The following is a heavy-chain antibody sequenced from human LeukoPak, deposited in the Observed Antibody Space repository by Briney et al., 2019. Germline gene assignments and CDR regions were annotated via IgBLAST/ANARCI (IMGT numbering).Heavy chain of an antibody. J-gene: IGHJ4*02. CDR1: GWRFTNYW. CDR2: ISPADSDT. Sequence: RGEALKISCKGSGWRFTNYWIGWVRQMPGKGLEWMGVISPADSDTSYSPSFQGQFTLSLDRSVSTAYLHGSSLKASHSAMYDCARRYNISSTDDYWGQGTLVTVSS. CDR3: ARRYNISSTDDY. V-gene: IGHV5-51*01. D-gene: IGHD1-14*01.